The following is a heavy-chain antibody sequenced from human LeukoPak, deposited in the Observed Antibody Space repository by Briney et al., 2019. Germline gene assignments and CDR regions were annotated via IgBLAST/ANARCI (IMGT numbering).Heavy chain of an antibody. CDR2: ISGSGGST. V-gene: IGHV3-23*01. D-gene: IGHD3-9*01. J-gene: IGHJ4*02. CDR1: GFTFISYG. CDR3: AKDRTYYDILTGYDY. Sequence: GGTLRLSCAASGFTFISYGMSWVRQAPGKGLEWVSAISGSGGSTYYADSVKGRFTISRDNSKNTLYLQMNSLRAEDTAVYYCAKDRTYYDILTGYDYWGQGTLVTVSS.